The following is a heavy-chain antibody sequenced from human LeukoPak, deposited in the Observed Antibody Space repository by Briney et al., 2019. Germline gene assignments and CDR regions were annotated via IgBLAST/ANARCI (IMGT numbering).Heavy chain of an antibody. V-gene: IGHV3-9*01. Sequence: PGRSLRLSCAASGFTFDDYAMHWVRQAPGKGLEWVSGISWNSDSIGYADSVKGRFTISRDNAKNSLYLQMNSLRAEDTALYYCAKVAGVLMAPDYWGQGTLVTVSS. CDR1: GFTFDDYA. D-gene: IGHD2-8*01. CDR3: AKVAGVLMAPDY. J-gene: IGHJ4*02. CDR2: ISWNSDSI.